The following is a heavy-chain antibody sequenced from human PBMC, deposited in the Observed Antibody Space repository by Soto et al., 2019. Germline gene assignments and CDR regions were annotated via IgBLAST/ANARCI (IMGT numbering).Heavy chain of an antibody. CDR2: ISSSGSKT. CDR3: ARDSIAAPNWFDP. J-gene: IGHJ5*02. D-gene: IGHD2-21*01. Sequence: PGGSLRLSCAASGFTFRNFEMNWVRQVPGKGLEWLSYISSSGSKTFYAESVKGRFTISRDNTEDSLFLQMNNLRVEDTGIYFCARDSIAAPNWFDPWGQGTRVTVSS. CDR1: GFTFRNFE. V-gene: IGHV3-48*03.